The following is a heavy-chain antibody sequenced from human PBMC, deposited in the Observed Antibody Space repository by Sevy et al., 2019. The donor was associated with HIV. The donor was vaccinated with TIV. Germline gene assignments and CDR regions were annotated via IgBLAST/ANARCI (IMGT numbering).Heavy chain of an antibody. V-gene: IGHV4-38-2*01. CDR3: ARAIGTQVAGLYYFDY. Sequence: SETLSLTCAVSGYSISSDYYWGWIRQTPGKGLEWIGSIYHSGYSYYNPSLKSRVTISVDTSKNQFSLKLSSVTAADTAVYYCARAIGTQVAGLYYFDYWGQGTLVTVSS. CDR2: IYHSGYS. J-gene: IGHJ4*02. D-gene: IGHD6-19*01. CDR1: GYSISSDYY.